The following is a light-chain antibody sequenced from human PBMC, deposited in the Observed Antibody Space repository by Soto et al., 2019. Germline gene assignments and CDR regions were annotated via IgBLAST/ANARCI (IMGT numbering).Light chain of an antibody. CDR2: DVS. V-gene: IGLV2-11*01. CDR1: SSDVGGYNY. Sequence: QSALTQPRSVSGSPGQSVTISCTGTSSDVGGYNYVSWYQQHPGKAPKLMIYDVSKRPSGVPDRFSGSKSGNTASLTISGPHADDEADYYFSSYPGSYTYVFGTGTKLTVL. CDR3: SSYPGSYTYV. J-gene: IGLJ1*01.